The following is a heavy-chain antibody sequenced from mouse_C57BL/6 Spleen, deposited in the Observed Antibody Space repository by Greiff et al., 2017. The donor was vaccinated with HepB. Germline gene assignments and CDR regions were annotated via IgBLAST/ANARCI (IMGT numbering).Heavy chain of an antibody. CDR2: IWGVGST. D-gene: IGHD1-1*01. Sequence: QVQLKQSGPGLVAPSQRLSITCTVSGFSLTSYGVDWVRQSPGKGLEWLGVIWGVGSTNYNSALKSRLSISKDNSKSQVFLKMNSLQTDDTAMYYCARGLYYGSSLYAMDYWGQGTSVTVSS. V-gene: IGHV2-6*01. CDR3: ARGLYYGSSLYAMDY. CDR1: GFSLTSYG. J-gene: IGHJ4*01.